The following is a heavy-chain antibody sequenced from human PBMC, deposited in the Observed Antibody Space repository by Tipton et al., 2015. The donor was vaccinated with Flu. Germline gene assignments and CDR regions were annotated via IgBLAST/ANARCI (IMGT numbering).Heavy chain of an antibody. CDR2: VYHSVTT. Sequence: TLSLTCSVSGASISSDRWSWIRQFPGRGLEYIGYVYHSVTTNYNPSLKSRVTISVDTSNNQFSLKLSSVTTADTAVYYCAREDFYDVDLVDWYVDLWGRGTLVTVSS. CDR3: AREDFYDVDLVDWYVDL. D-gene: IGHD3-22*01. J-gene: IGHJ2*01. CDR1: GASISSDR. V-gene: IGHV4-59*01.